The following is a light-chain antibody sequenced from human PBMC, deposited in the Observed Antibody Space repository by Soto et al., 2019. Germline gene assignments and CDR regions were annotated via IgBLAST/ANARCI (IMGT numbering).Light chain of an antibody. J-gene: IGLJ2*01. CDR2: EVS. V-gene: IGLV2-8*01. Sequence: QSALTQPPSASGSPGQSGTISCTGTSSDVGGYNYVSWYQQHPGKAPKLMIYEVSKRPSGVPDRFSGSKSGNTASLTVSGLQVEDEADYYCSSFDASNNLLFGGGTKLTVL. CDR1: SSDVGGYNY. CDR3: SSFDASNNLL.